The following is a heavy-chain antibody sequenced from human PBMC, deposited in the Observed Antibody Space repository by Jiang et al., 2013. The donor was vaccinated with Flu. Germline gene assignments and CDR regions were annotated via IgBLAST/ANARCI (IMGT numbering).Heavy chain of an antibody. V-gene: IGHV4-59*01. D-gene: IGHD1-26*01. Sequence: SWIRQPPREGTGVDWVYLLHGSTNYNPSPQESSHHISRHVPRTQFSLKLSSVTAADTAVYYCAREGARGAFDYWGQGTLVTVSS. J-gene: IGHJ4*02. CDR2: LLHGST. CDR3: AREGARGAFDY.